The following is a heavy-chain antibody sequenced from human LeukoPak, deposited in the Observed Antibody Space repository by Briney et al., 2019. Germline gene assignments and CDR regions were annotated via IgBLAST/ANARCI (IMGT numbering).Heavy chain of an antibody. V-gene: IGHV4-31*03. CDR2: IYYSGST. CDR3: ARSHGGNFPSAFDI. D-gene: IGHD4-23*01. CDR1: GGSISSGGYY. J-gene: IGHJ3*02. Sequence: PSETLSLTCTVSGGSISSGGYYWSWIRQHPGKGLEWIGYIYYSGSTYYNPSLKSRVTISVDTSKNQFSLKLSSVTAADTAVYYCARSHGGNFPSAFDIWGQGTMVTVSS.